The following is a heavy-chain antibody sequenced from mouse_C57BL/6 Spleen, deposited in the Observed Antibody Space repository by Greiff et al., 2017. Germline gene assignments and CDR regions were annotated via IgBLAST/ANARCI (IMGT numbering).Heavy chain of an antibody. J-gene: IGHJ1*03. V-gene: IGHV2-2*01. CDR3: ARTPDGYYPYFEV. Sequence: QVQLKQSGPGLVQPSQSLSITCTVSGFSLTSYGVHWVRQSPGKGLEWLGVIWSGGSTDYNAAFISRLSISKDNSKSQVFFKMNSLQADDTAIYYWARTPDGYYPYFEVWGTGTTVTVSS. CDR2: IWSGGST. D-gene: IGHD2-3*01. CDR1: GFSLTSYG.